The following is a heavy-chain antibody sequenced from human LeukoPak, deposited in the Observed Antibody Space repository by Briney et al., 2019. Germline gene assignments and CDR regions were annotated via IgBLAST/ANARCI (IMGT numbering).Heavy chain of an antibody. J-gene: IGHJ4*02. CDR2: IYPGDSDT. CDR3: ARGTMLRGLIADFDY. Sequence: GESLKISCKGSGYRFTSYWIGWVGQMPGKGLEWMGIIYPGDSDTRYSPSFQGQVTISADKSISTAYLQWSSLKASDTAMYYCARGTMLRGLIADFDYWGQGTLVTVSS. CDR1: GYRFTSYW. V-gene: IGHV5-51*01. D-gene: IGHD3-10*01.